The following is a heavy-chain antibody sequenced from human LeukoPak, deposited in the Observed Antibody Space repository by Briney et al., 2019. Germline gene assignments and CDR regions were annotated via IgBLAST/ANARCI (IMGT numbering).Heavy chain of an antibody. Sequence: GGSLRLSCAASGFTFSSYSMNWVRQAPGKGLEWVSSISSSSSYIYYADSVKGRFTISRDNAKNSLYLQMNSLRAEDTAVYYCARDYDILTGPPAFDIWGQGTMVTVSS. CDR3: ARDYDILTGPPAFDI. CDR2: ISSSSSYI. V-gene: IGHV3-21*01. J-gene: IGHJ3*02. CDR1: GFTFSSYS. D-gene: IGHD3-9*01.